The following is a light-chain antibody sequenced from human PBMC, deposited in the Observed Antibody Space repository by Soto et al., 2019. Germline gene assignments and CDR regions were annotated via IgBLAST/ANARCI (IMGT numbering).Light chain of an antibody. CDR3: PQHATSPPSWT. CDR1: QSVTSNY. V-gene: IGKV3-20*01. CDR2: GAS. J-gene: IGKJ1*01. Sequence: ETVLTQSPGTLSLSPGQRATLFCRASQSVTSNYLAWYQQKPGQAPRLLVYGASNRATGIPDRFSDSGSGTDFTPTISRLEPEDFAVYYCPQHATSPPSWTFGQGTKVEIK.